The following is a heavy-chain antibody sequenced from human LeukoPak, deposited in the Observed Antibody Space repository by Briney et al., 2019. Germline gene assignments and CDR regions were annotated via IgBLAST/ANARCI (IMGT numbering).Heavy chain of an antibody. CDR2: ITASGGNT. V-gene: IGHV3-23*01. CDR1: GFTFSSYA. D-gene: IGHD5-18*01. Sequence: GGSLRLSCAASGFTFSSYAMGWVRQAPGKGLEWVSAITASGGNTYYADSVKGRFTISRDNSKNTLYLQVNSLRAEDTAVYYCAKGNRYSYGWYYFDYWGQGTLVTVSS. J-gene: IGHJ4*02. CDR3: AKGNRYSYGWYYFDY.